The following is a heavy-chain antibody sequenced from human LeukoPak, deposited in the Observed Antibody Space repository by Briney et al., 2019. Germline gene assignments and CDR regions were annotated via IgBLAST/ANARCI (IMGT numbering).Heavy chain of an antibody. CDR3: ARVGYGSGSYFESEYFDY. CDR1: GFTFSSYS. D-gene: IGHD3-10*01. Sequence: PGGSLRLSCAASGFTFSSYSMNWVRQAPGKGLEWVSSISSSSSYIYYADSVKGRFTISRDNAKNSLYLQMNSLRAVDTAVYYCARVGYGSGSYFESEYFDYWGQGTLVTVSS. CDR2: ISSSSSYI. V-gene: IGHV3-21*01. J-gene: IGHJ4*02.